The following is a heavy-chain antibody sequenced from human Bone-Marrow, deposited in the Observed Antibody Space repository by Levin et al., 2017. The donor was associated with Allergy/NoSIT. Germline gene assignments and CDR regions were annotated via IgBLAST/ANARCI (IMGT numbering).Heavy chain of an antibody. J-gene: IGHJ4*02. Sequence: PGGSLRLSCAASGFTFSSYSMNWVRQAPGKGLEWVSSISSSSSYIYYADSVKGRFTISRDNAKNSLYLQMNSLRAEDTAVYYCARDGYSYGSDIYYFDYWGQGTLVTVSS. CDR2: ISSSSSYI. V-gene: IGHV3-21*01. CDR3: ARDGYSYGSDIYYFDY. D-gene: IGHD5-18*01. CDR1: GFTFSSYS.